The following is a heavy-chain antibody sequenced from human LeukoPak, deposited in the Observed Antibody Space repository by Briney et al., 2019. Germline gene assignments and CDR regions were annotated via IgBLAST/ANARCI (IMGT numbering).Heavy chain of an antibody. CDR1: GYTFTGYY. CDR2: MNPNSGNT. CDR3: ARGPTSNWVDY. Sequence: ASVKVSCKASGYTFTGYYMHWVRQAPGQGLEWMGWMNPNSGNTGYAQKFQGRVTMTRNTSISTAYMELSSLRSEDTAVYYCARGPTSNWVDYWGQGTLVTVSS. V-gene: IGHV1-8*02. J-gene: IGHJ4*02. D-gene: IGHD1-1*01.